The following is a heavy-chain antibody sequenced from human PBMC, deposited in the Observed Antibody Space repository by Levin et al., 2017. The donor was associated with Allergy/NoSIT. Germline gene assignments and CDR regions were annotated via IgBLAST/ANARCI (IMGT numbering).Heavy chain of an antibody. CDR1: GGTFSHYA. CDR3: VTRSAYRYGQYYFDY. J-gene: IGHJ4*02. CDR2: IVPVFGST. V-gene: IGHV1-69*13. Sequence: SVKVSCKASGGTFSHYALSWVRQAPGQGFDWMGGIVPVFGSTNYAQKFHGRVTITADESTRTPNMELSRLRSADTDVYYCVTRSAYRYGQYYFDYWGQGTLVTVSS. D-gene: IGHD5-18*01.